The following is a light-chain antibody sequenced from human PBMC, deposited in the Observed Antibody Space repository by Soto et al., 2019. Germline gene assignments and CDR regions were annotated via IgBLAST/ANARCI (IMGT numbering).Light chain of an antibody. V-gene: IGKV3D-15*01. CDR2: GAS. CDR1: QSVSSS. Sequence: EIMMTQSPATLSVSPGERATLSCRASQSVSSSLAWYQQKPGQAPRLLIYGASSRATGIPDRFSGTGSETDFTLTISSLEAEDFATYYCQQTYATWTFGQGTKVDIK. J-gene: IGKJ1*01. CDR3: QQTYATWT.